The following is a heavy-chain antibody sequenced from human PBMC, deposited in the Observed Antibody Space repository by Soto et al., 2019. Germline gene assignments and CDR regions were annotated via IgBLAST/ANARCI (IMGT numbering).Heavy chain of an antibody. CDR1: GGSFSGYY. V-gene: IGHV4-34*01. CDR3: ARGNYGDYGTFAY. J-gene: IGHJ4*02. CDR2: INHSGST. D-gene: IGHD4-17*01. Sequence: QVQLQQWGAGLLKPSETLSLTCAVYGGSFSGYYWSWIRQPPGKGLEWIGEINHSGSTNCNPSLKSRVTISVDTSKNQFSLKLSSVTAADTAIYYCARGNYGDYGTFAYWGQGALVTVSS.